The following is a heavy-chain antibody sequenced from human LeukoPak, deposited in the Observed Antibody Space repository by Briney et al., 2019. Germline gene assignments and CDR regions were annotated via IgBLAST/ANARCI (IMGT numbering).Heavy chain of an antibody. CDR3: ARGMESPYGMDV. V-gene: IGHV1-2*02. J-gene: IGHJ6*02. CDR1: VYTFSVKF. D-gene: IGHD3-3*01. Sequence: ASVTVSCTTSVYTFSVKFLHWLRQAPGQGLEWMGWINPNSGGTNYAQKFQGRVTMTRDTSISTAYMELSRLRSDDTAVYYCARGMESPYGMDVWGQGTTVTVSS. CDR2: INPNSGGT.